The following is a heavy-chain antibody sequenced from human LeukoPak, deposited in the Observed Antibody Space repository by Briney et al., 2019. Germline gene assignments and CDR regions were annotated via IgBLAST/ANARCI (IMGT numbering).Heavy chain of an antibody. Sequence: TGGSLRRSCAASGFTFSNYDMQWVRQATGKGLEWVSGIGTAGDIYDPGSVKGLFTISRENAKNSLFLQMNSLRAEDTAVYYCARGVDNWGQRTLVTVSS. J-gene: IGHJ4*02. CDR1: GFTFSNYD. V-gene: IGHV3-13*01. CDR2: IGTAGDI. CDR3: ARGVDN.